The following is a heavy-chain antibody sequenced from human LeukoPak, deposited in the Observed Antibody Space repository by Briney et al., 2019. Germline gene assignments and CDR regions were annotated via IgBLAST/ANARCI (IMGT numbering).Heavy chain of an antibody. Sequence: PGRSLRLSCAASGFSFDDYAMHWVRQAPGKGLEWVSGISWNSGGIGYADSVKGRFTISRDNAKKSLYLQMNSLRPEDAALYYCAKGYFDSSAYPPFDYWGQGTLVTLSS. CDR3: AKGYFDSSAYPPFDY. CDR1: GFSFDDYA. CDR2: ISWNSGGI. D-gene: IGHD3-22*01. V-gene: IGHV3-9*01. J-gene: IGHJ4*02.